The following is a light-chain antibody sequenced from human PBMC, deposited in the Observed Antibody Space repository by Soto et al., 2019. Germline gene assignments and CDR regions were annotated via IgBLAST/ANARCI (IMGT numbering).Light chain of an antibody. J-gene: IGLJ1*01. V-gene: IGLV2-8*01. CDR3: SSFTNTENSYV. Sequence: QSALTQPPSASGSPGQSVTISCTGTSSDVGRYNYVSWYQQLPGRAPKLMLYEVIKRPSGVPDRFSGSKSGNTASLTVSGLQAEDEGDYYCSSFTNTENSYVFGSGTKLTVL. CDR2: EVI. CDR1: SSDVGRYNY.